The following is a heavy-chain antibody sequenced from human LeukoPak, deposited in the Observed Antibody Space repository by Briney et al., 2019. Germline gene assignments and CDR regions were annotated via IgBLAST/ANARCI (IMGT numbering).Heavy chain of an antibody. V-gene: IGHV1-2*02. J-gene: IGHJ5*02. CDR3: VVRRLWFDP. D-gene: IGHD6-25*01. CDR2: INPKSGGT. Sequence: ASVKVSCKASGYTLTDYYMHWVRQTPGQGLEWLGWINPKSGGTTYAQNFQGRVTMTRDTSISTAYMELSRLRSDDTAVYYCVVRRLWFDPWGQGTLVTVSS. CDR1: GYTLTDYY.